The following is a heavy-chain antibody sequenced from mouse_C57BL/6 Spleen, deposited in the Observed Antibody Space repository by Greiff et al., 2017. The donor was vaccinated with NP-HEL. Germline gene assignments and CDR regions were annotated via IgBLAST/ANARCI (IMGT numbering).Heavy chain of an antibody. CDR3: ARPLYDYDGDAFAY. CDR1: GYAFSSYW. Sequence: VKLMESGAELVKPGASVKISCKASGYAFSSYWMNWVKQRPGKGLEWIGQIYPGDGDTNYNGKFKGKATLTADKSSSTAYMQLSSLTSEDSAVYFCARPLYDYDGDAFAYWGQGTLVTVSA. V-gene: IGHV1-80*01. D-gene: IGHD2-4*01. CDR2: IYPGDGDT. J-gene: IGHJ3*01.